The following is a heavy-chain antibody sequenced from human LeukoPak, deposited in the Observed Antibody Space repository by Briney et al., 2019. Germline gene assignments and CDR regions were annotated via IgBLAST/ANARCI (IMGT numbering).Heavy chain of an antibody. D-gene: IGHD2-21*02. CDR1: GGSISGYY. J-gene: IGHJ4*02. V-gene: IGHV4-59*08. Sequence: NPSETLSLTCTVSGGSISGYYWSWIRQPPGKGLEWLGYIYYSGTTNYNPSLKSRVTMSVDTSKNQFSLKPSSVTAADTAVYYCARLNTASYGDYWGQGTLVTVSS. CDR2: IYYSGTT. CDR3: ARLNTASYGDY.